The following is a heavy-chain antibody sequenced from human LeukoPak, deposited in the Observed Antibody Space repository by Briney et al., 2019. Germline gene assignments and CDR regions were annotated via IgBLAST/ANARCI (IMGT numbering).Heavy chain of an antibody. Sequence: SVKVSCKASGYTFSSYAMNWVRQAPGQGLEWMGGIIPIFGTANYAQKFQGRVTITADKSTSTAYMELSSLRSEDTAVYYCASSSSSWYYYYMDVWGKGTTVTVSS. CDR3: ASSSSSWYYYYMDV. V-gene: IGHV1-69*06. J-gene: IGHJ6*03. CDR2: IIPIFGTA. CDR1: GYTFSSYA. D-gene: IGHD6-13*01.